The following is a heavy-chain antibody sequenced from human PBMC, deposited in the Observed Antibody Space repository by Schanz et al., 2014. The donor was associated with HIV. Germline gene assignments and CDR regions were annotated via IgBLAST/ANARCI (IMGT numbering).Heavy chain of an antibody. J-gene: IGHJ1*01. CDR1: DESLSGYY. D-gene: IGHD2-15*01. CDR2: IRDGGST. Sequence: QVQVQQWGAGLLKPSATLSLTCGVSDESLSGYYWSWIRQTPGKGLEWIGEIRDGGSTYYNPSVKSRVPISLGASKKEVSLKLKSVTAADTAVYYCGTVALYCIGDNCAPYFQHWGPGTMVTVSS. V-gene: IGHV4-34*02. CDR3: GTVALYCIGDNCAPYFQH.